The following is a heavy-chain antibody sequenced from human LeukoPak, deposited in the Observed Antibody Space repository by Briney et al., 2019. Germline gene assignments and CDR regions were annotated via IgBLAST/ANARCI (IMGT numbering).Heavy chain of an antibody. Sequence: GRSLRLSCAASGFTFSRYAMHWGRQAPGKGLEGVGVISYDGSNKYYADSVKGRFTISRDNSKNTLYLQMNSLRAEDTAVYYCARGPERTGVGTRYYYDMDVWGQGTTVTVSS. CDR2: ISYDGSNK. J-gene: IGHJ6*02. D-gene: IGHD2-8*01. V-gene: IGHV3-30-3*01. CDR1: GFTFSRYA. CDR3: ARGPERTGVGTRYYYDMDV.